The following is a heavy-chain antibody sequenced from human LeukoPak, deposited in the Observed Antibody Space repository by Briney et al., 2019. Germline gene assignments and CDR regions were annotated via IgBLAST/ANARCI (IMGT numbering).Heavy chain of an antibody. J-gene: IGHJ4*02. CDR3: ARGGYSSGMFDY. CDR1: GFPFSSYW. Sequence: PGGSLRLSCAASGFPFSSYWMDWVRQAPGRGLVWVSRINRDGSSTSYANSVKGRFTISRDNAKNTLYLQINSLRAEDTAVYYCARGGYSSGMFDYWGQGTLVTVSS. CDR2: INRDGSST. D-gene: IGHD6-19*01. V-gene: IGHV3-74*01.